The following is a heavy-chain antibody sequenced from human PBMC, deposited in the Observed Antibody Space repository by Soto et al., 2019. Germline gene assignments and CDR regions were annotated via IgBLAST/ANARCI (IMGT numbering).Heavy chain of an antibody. CDR2: INSDGSST. CDR3: VRTSLVVAAALREDY. Sequence: EVQLVESGGGLVQPGGSLRLSCAASGFTFSSYWMHWVRQAPGKGLVWVSRINSDGSSTSYADSVKGRFTISRDNAKNTLDLQMNSLRAEDTAVYYCVRTSLVVAAALREDYWGQGTLVTVSS. V-gene: IGHV3-74*01. CDR1: GFTFSSYW. J-gene: IGHJ4*02. D-gene: IGHD2-2*01.